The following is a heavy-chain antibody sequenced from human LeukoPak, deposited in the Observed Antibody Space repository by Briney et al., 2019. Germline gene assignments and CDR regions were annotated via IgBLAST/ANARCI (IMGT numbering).Heavy chain of an antibody. J-gene: IGHJ4*02. D-gene: IGHD3-16*01. Sequence: PSETLSLTCTVSGGSIISSSFWWGWIRQPPGKGLEWIGSIYYSGVSYYNTSLKSRVTISVDTSKNQFSLKLSSVTAADTAVYYCSRTFWGKYIDYWGQGTLVTVTS. CDR2: IYYSGVS. CDR1: GGSIISSSFW. CDR3: SRTFWGKYIDY. V-gene: IGHV4-39*07.